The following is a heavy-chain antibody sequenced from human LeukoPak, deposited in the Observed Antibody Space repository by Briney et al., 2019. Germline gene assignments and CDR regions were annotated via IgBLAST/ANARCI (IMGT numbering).Heavy chain of an antibody. D-gene: IGHD4-17*01. V-gene: IGHV1-46*01. CDR2: INPSGGST. CDR3: AKSTTVTTSCYDY. Sequence: GASVKVSCTASGYTSTSYYMHWVRQAPGQGLEWMGIINPSGGSTSYAQKFQGKVTMTRDTSTSTVYMELSSLRSEDTAVYYCAKSTTVTTSCYDYWGQGTLVTVSS. J-gene: IGHJ4*02. CDR1: GYTSTSYY.